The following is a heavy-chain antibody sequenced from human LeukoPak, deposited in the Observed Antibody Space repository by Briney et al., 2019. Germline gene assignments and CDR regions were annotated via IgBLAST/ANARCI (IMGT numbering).Heavy chain of an antibody. CDR3: ARDPMITPRAFDI. J-gene: IGHJ3*02. D-gene: IGHD3-16*01. Sequence: SETLSLTCTVSRRSISSGSYYWSWIRQTAGKGLEWIGRIYSSGSSNYNPSLKSRLTISVDTSKNQFSVKLSSVTAADTAVYYCARDPMITPRAFDIWGQGTMVTVSS. CDR1: RRSISSGSYY. V-gene: IGHV4-61*02. CDR2: IYSSGSS.